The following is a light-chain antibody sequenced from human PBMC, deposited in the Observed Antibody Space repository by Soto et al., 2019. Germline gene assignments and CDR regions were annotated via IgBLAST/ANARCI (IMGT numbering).Light chain of an antibody. CDR3: QQYNNWPRT. J-gene: IGKJ1*01. CDR2: GAS. CDR1: QSVTSN. Sequence: FVMPHTPATQSVSPGERATLSCRASQSVTSNYLAWYQQKPGQAPRLLIYGASTRATGIPARFSGSGSGTEFTLTISSLQSEDFAVYYCQQYNNWPRTFGQGTKVDIK. V-gene: IGKV3-15*01.